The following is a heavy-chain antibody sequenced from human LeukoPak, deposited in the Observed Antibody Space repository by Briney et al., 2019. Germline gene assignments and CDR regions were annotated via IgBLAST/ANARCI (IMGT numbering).Heavy chain of an antibody. Sequence: PGGSLRLSCAASGFTFSSYWMSWVRQAPGKGLEWVANIKQDGSEKYYVDSVKGRFTISRDNAKNSLYLQMSSLRAEDTAVYYCARGARGVTMVRGVITPVWYFDYWGQGTLVTVSS. J-gene: IGHJ4*02. CDR2: IKQDGSEK. CDR3: ARGARGVTMVRGVITPVWYFDY. D-gene: IGHD3-10*01. CDR1: GFTFSSYW. V-gene: IGHV3-7*03.